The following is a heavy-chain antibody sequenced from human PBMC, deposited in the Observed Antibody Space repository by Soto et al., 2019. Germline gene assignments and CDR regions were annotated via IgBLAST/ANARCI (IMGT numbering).Heavy chain of an antibody. V-gene: IGHV1-3*04. CDR1: GYSFTTYA. J-gene: IGHJ4*02. CDR3: AREYWGSLAGF. D-gene: IGHD6-19*01. Sequence: QVQLVQSGAEGKKPGASVKVSCKASGYSFTTYAMHWVRQAPGQRLEWMGWINTGNGNTKYSQKLQGRVTITKDTSASTVYMDLSSLRPEDTAVDYCAREYWGSLAGFWGQGTLVTVSA. CDR2: INTGNGNT.